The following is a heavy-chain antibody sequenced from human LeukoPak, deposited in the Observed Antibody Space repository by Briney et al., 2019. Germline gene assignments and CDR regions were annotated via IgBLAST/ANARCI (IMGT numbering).Heavy chain of an antibody. Sequence: SETLSLTCTVSGGSISSYYWNWIRQPPGKGLEWIGYIYYSGSTNYNPSLKSRVTISVDTSKNQFSLKLSSVTAADTAVYYCARGPYSSTYDAFDIWGQGTMVTVSS. CDR1: GGSISSYY. J-gene: IGHJ3*02. CDR2: IYYSGST. V-gene: IGHV4-59*01. D-gene: IGHD6-13*01. CDR3: ARGPYSSTYDAFDI.